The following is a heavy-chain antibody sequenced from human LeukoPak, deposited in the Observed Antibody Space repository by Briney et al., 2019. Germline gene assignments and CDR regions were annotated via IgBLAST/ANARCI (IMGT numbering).Heavy chain of an antibody. CDR3: MTDYPDRGSGY. CDR1: GFTFGTYW. Sequence: GGSLRLSCGASGFTFGTYWMHWVRQAPGKGLVWVSGINSDGGTTTYADSVKGRFTISRDNAKNSLYLQMHSLRAEDTAIYYCMTDYPDRGSGYWGQGTLVTVSS. V-gene: IGHV3-74*01. J-gene: IGHJ4*02. CDR2: INSDGGTT. D-gene: IGHD1-14*01.